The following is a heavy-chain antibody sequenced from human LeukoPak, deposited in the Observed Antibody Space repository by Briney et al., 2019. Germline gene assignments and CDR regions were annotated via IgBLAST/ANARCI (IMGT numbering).Heavy chain of an antibody. D-gene: IGHD1-7*01. Sequence: GESLKISCKGSGYTFTSYYMHWVRQAPGQGLEWMGIINPSGGSTGYAQKFQGRVTMTRDTSTSTVYMELSSLRSEDTAVYYCARGEESELLNSHYFDYWGQGTLVTVSS. CDR1: GYTFTSYY. V-gene: IGHV1-46*01. CDR3: ARGEESELLNSHYFDY. J-gene: IGHJ4*02. CDR2: INPSGGST.